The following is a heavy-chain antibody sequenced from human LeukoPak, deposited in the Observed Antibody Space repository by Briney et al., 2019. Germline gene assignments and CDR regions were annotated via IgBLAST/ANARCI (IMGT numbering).Heavy chain of an antibody. CDR2: ISVYNGDT. Sequence: GASVKVSCKASGYIFTNYGISWVRQAPGQGLEWKGWISVYNGDTIYAQNLQGRVAMTTDTSTTTAYMELRSLTSDDTAVYYCARDPPKYVGRPSNDHFDYWGQGTLVTVSS. CDR1: GYIFTNYG. CDR3: ARDPPKYVGRPSNDHFDY. V-gene: IGHV1-18*01. J-gene: IGHJ4*02. D-gene: IGHD1-1*01.